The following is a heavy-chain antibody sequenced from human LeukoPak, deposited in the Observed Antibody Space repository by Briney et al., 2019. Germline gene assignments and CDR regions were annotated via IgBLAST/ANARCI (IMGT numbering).Heavy chain of an antibody. CDR1: GGTFSSYA. V-gene: IGHV1-69*04. CDR2: IIPILGIA. J-gene: IGHJ6*02. CDR3: AREQCSSTSCYGYYYYGMDV. Sequence: SVKVSCKASGGTFSSYAISWVRQAPGQGLEWMGRIIPILGIANYAQKFQGRVTITADKSTSTAYMELSSLRSEDTAVYYCAREQCSSTSCYGYYYYGMDVWGQGTTATVSS. D-gene: IGHD2-2*01.